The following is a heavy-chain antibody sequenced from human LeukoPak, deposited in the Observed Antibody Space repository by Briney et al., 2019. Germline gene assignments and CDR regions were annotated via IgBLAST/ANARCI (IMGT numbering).Heavy chain of an antibody. Sequence: SETLSLTCTVSGGSISTTSYYWGWIRQPPGKGLDWIGEINHSGSTNYNPSLESRVTLSVDTSKSQFSLKLSSVTAADTAVYYCARHRPSGYSGYGLQTPFDYWGQGTLVTVSS. CDR3: ARHRPSGYSGYGLQTPFDY. D-gene: IGHD5-12*01. V-gene: IGHV4-39*01. CDR1: GGSISTTSYY. J-gene: IGHJ4*02. CDR2: INHSGST.